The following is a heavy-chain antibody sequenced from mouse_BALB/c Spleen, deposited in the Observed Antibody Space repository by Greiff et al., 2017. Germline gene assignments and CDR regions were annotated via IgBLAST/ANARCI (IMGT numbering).Heavy chain of an antibody. J-gene: IGHJ4*01. Sequence: EVQLVESGGGLVQPGGSLKLSCAASGFTFSSYTMSWVRQTPEKRLEWVAYISNGGGSTYYPDTVKGRFTISRDNAKNTLYLQMSSLKSEDTAMYYCARYGNYGGYAMDYWGQGTSVTVSS. CDR3: ARYGNYGGYAMDY. V-gene: IGHV5-12-2*01. CDR2: ISNGGGST. D-gene: IGHD2-1*01. CDR1: GFTFSSYT.